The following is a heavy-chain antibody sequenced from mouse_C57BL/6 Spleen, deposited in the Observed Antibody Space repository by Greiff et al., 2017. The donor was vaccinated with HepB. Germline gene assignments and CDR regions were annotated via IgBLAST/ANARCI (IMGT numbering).Heavy chain of an antibody. CDR2: ISSGSSTI. J-gene: IGHJ4*01. CDR3: ARRCTTDYYAMDY. CDR1: GFTFSDYG. Sequence: EVQLVESGGGLVKPGGSLKLSCAASGFTFSDYGMHWVRQAPEKGLEWVAYISSGSSTIYYADTVKGRFTISRDNAKNTLFLQMTSLRSEDTAMYYCARRCTTDYYAMDYWGQGTSVTVSS. D-gene: IGHD1-1*01. V-gene: IGHV5-17*01.